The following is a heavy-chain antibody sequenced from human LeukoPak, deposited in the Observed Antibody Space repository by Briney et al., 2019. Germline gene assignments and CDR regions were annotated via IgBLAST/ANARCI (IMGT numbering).Heavy chain of an antibody. CDR3: ARPNIASYYDSRGYDAFDV. Sequence: GEPLKISCKGSGYKFNAYWIAWVRQMPGKGLEGLGIIYPYDSDTRYNTSFQGQVTISADKSGSIAYLQWSSLKASDTAMYYCARPNIASYYDSRGYDAFDVWGQGTMVIVSS. CDR2: IYPYDSDT. J-gene: IGHJ3*01. V-gene: IGHV5-51*01. CDR1: GYKFNAYW. D-gene: IGHD3-22*01.